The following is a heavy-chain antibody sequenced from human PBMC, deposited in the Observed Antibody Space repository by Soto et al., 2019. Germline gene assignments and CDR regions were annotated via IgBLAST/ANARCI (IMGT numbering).Heavy chain of an antibody. J-gene: IGHJ6*02. CDR3: AKGATGYYYYGMDV. D-gene: IGHD1-26*01. V-gene: IGHV3-23*01. CDR1: GFTFSSYG. Sequence: EVQLLESGGGLVQPGGSLRLSCAASGFTFSSYGMSWVRQTPGKGLEWVSAISGSGGTTYYADSVKGRFTSSRDNSKNTLNLQMNSLRAEDTAVYYWAKGATGYYYYGMDVWGQGTTVTVSS. CDR2: ISGSGGTT.